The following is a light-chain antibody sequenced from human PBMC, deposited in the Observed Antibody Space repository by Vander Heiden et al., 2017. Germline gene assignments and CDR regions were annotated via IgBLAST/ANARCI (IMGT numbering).Light chain of an antibody. V-gene: IGLV1-51*02. Sequence: QSVLTQPPSVSAAPGQKVTISCSGSSSNIGNNYVSWYQQLPGTAPKLLIYENSKRPSGIPDRFSGSKSGTSATLVFTGLQTGDEADYYCGTWDSSLSTGVFGGGTKVTVL. CDR1: SSNIGNNY. CDR3: GTWDSSLSTGV. CDR2: ENS. J-gene: IGLJ3*02.